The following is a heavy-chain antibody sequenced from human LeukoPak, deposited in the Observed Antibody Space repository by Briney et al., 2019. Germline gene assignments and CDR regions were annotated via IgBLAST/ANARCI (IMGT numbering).Heavy chain of an antibody. CDR2: ISWKSNNI. D-gene: IGHD3-22*01. V-gene: IGHV3-9*01. CDR3: ARDFSSGYFRHFDF. J-gene: IGHJ4*02. Sequence: PGRSLRLSCVTSGFTFEDHAMHWVRQGPGKGLEWLAGISWKSNNIIYADSVRGRVTISRDNAKNSLFLQMNSLGVEDTALYYCARDFSSGYFRHFDFWGRGTQVTVSS. CDR1: GFTFEDHA.